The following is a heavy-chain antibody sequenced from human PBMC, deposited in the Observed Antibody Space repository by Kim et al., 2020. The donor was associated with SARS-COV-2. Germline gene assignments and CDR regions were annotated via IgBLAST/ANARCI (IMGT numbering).Heavy chain of an antibody. V-gene: IGHV3-53*04. Sequence: GGSLRLSCAASGFTVSSNYMSWVRQAPGKGLEWVSVIYSGGSTYYADSVKGRFTISRHNSKNTLYLQMNSLRAEDTAVYYCARWKVGMVGYYFDYWGQGTLVTVSS. D-gene: IGHD2-21*01. CDR2: IYSGGST. CDR3: ARWKVGMVGYYFDY. CDR1: GFTVSSNY. J-gene: IGHJ4*02.